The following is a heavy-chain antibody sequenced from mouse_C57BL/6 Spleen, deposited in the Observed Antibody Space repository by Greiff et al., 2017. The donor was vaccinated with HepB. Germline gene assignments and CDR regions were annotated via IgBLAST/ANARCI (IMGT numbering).Heavy chain of an antibody. V-gene: IGHV1-64*01. J-gene: IGHJ2*01. CDR2: IHPNSGST. D-gene: IGHD1-1*01. Sequence: VQLQQSGAELVKPGASVKLSCKASGYTFTSYWMHWVKQRPGQGLEWIGMIHPNSGSTNYNEKFKSKATLTVDKSSSTAYMQLSSLTSEDSAVYYCARDTTVGYFDYWGQGTTLTVSS. CDR3: ARDTTVGYFDY. CDR1: GYTFTSYW.